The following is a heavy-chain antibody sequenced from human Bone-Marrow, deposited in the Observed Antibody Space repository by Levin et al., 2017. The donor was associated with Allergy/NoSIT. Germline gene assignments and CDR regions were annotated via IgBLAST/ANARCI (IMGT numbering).Heavy chain of an antibody. D-gene: IGHD6-19*01. CDR1: GYTFSNKW. CDR2: IFPDDSDT. Sequence: GESLKISCEGSGYTFSNKWIGWVRQLPGQGLEWMGIIFPDDSDTRYGPSFQGQVTISADKSINTAFLQGSSLKASDTATYYCVMCGSAWRPDYWGQGALVTVSS. V-gene: IGHV5-51*01. J-gene: IGHJ4*02. CDR3: VMCGSAWRPDY.